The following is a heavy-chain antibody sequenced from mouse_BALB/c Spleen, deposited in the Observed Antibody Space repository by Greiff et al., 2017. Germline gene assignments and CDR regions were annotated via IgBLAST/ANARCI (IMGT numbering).Heavy chain of an antibody. D-gene: IGHD2-4*01. Sequence: EVKLMESGGGLVQPGGSLKLSCAASGFTFSSYTMSWVRQTPEKRLEWVAYISNGGGSTYYPDTVKGRFTISRDNAKNTLYLQMSSLKSEDTAMYYCARRVISGYAMDYWGQGTSVTVSS. J-gene: IGHJ4*01. CDR1: GFTFSSYT. V-gene: IGHV5-12-2*01. CDR2: ISNGGGST. CDR3: ARRVISGYAMDY.